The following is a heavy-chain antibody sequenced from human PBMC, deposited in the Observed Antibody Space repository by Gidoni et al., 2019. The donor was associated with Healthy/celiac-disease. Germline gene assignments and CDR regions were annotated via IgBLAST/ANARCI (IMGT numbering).Heavy chain of an antibody. CDR1: GGSISSYY. J-gene: IGHJ4*02. V-gene: IGHV4-59*08. CDR2: IYYSGST. CDR3: ARNHTIIGFGAKY. D-gene: IGHD3-10*01. Sequence: QVQLQESGPGLVKPSETLSLTCTVSGGSISSYYWSWIRQPPGKGLEWIGYIYYSGSTNYNPSLKSRVTISVDTSKNQFSLKLSSVTAADTAVYYCARNHTIIGFGAKYWGQGTLVTVSS.